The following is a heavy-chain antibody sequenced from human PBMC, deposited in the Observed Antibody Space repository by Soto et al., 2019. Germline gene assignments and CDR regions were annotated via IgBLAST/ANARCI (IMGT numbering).Heavy chain of an antibody. CDR3: ARDFLDCWSGYYTTIDY. J-gene: IGHJ4*02. Sequence: GGSLRLSCAASGFTFSSYSMNWVRQAPGKGLEWVSYISSSSSTIYYADSVKGRFTISRDNAKNSLYLQMNSLRAEDTAVYYCARDFLDCWSGYYTTIDYWGQGTLVTVSS. D-gene: IGHD3-3*01. V-gene: IGHV3-48*01. CDR2: ISSSSSTI. CDR1: GFTFSSYS.